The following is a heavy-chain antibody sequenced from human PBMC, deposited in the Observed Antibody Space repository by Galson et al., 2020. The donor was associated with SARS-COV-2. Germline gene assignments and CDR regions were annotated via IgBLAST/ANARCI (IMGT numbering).Heavy chain of an antibody. Sequence: GGSLRLSCAASGFTFDDYAMHWVRQAPGKGLEWVSGISWNSGSIGYADSVKGRFTISRDNAKNSLYLQMNSLRAEDTALYYCAKGTIAVAGTGPRYFDLWGRGTLVTVSS. D-gene: IGHD6-19*01. CDR2: ISWNSGSI. J-gene: IGHJ2*01. CDR3: AKGTIAVAGTGPRYFDL. V-gene: IGHV3-9*01. CDR1: GFTFDDYA.